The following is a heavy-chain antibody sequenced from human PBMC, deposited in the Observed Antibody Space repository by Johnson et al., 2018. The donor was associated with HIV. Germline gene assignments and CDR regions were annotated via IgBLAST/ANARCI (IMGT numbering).Heavy chain of an antibody. CDR2: ISYDGRNK. V-gene: IGHV3-30*04. Sequence: QVQLVESGGGVVQPGRSLRLSCAASGFTFSSYAMHWVRQAPGKGLELVAVISYDGRNKYSADSVKGRFTISRDNSKNTLYLQMNSLRAEDKAVYYWARRKVAAAGRDAFDIWGQGTMVTVSS. CDR3: ARRKVAAAGRDAFDI. D-gene: IGHD6-13*01. J-gene: IGHJ3*02. CDR1: GFTFSSYA.